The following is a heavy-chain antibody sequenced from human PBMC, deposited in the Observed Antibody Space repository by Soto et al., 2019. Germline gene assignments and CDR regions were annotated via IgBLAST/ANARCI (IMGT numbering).Heavy chain of an antibody. CDR3: ARDGPMDRAFDI. Sequence: ASVKVSCKASGYTFTGYYMHWVRQAPGQGLEWMGWISAYNGNTNYAQKLQGRVTMTTDTSTSTAYMELRSLRSDDTAVYYCARDGPMDRAFDIWGEGTMVTVPS. V-gene: IGHV1-18*04. CDR2: ISAYNGNT. D-gene: IGHD3-10*01. J-gene: IGHJ3*02. CDR1: GYTFTGYY.